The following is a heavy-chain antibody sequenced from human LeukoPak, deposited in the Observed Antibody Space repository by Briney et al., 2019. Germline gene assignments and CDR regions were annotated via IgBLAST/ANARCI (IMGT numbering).Heavy chain of an antibody. V-gene: IGHV1-8*03. CDR3: ARGLSATKADAFDI. D-gene: IGHD2-15*01. J-gene: IGHJ3*02. CDR2: MNPNSGIT. Sequence: ASVKVSCKASGYTFTNYDINWVRQATGQGLEWMGWMNPNSGITAYAQKFQGRVTITRNTSISTAYMELSSLRSEDTAVYFCARGLSATKADAFDIWGQGTMVTVSS. CDR1: GYTFTNYD.